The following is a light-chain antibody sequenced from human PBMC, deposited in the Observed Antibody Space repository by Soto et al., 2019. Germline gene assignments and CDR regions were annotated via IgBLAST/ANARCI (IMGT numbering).Light chain of an antibody. J-gene: IGLJ1*01. V-gene: IGLV2-14*01. CDR3: SSYTSSSTLDYV. CDR1: SSDVGGYNY. Sequence: QSALTQSVSVSGSPGQSITISCTGTSSDVGGYNYVSWYQQHPGKAPKLMIYDVSNRPSGVSNRFSGSKSGNTASLTISGLQAEDEADYYCSSYTSSSTLDYVFGTGTKVTVL. CDR2: DVS.